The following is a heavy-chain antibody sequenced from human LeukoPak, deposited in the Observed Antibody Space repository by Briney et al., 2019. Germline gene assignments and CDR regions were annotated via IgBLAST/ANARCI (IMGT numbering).Heavy chain of an antibody. D-gene: IGHD4-11*01. Sequence: GESLKISCKGSGYSFTSYWIGWVRQMPGKGLEWMGIIYPGDSDTRYSPSFQGQVTISADKSISTAYLQWSSLKASDTAMYYCASSGDYSNYYYYMDVWGKGTTVTVSS. V-gene: IGHV5-51*01. CDR1: GYSFTSYW. CDR3: ASSGDYSNYYYYMDV. CDR2: IYPGDSDT. J-gene: IGHJ6*03.